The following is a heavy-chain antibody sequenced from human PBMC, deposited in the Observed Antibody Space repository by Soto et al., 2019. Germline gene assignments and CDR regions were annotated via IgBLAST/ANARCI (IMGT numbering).Heavy chain of an antibody. J-gene: IGHJ6*03. CDR1: GFTFSSYS. CDR2: ISSSSSYI. V-gene: IGHV3-21*01. D-gene: IGHD1-7*01. Sequence: EVQLVESGGGLVKPGGSLRLSCAASGFTFSSYSMNWVRQAPGKGLEWVSSISSSSSYIYYADSVKGRFTISRDNAKNSMYLQMNSLRAEDTAVYYCARVPVEGHWDYLVYYYYMDVWGKGTTVTVSS. CDR3: ARVPVEGHWDYLVYYYYMDV.